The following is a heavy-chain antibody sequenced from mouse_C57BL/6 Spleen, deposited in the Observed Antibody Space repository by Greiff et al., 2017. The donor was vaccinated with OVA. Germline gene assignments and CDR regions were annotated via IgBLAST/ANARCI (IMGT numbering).Heavy chain of an antibody. D-gene: IGHD3-2*02. CDR2: IYPRSGNT. V-gene: IGHV1-81*01. CDR3: ARSWGSSGPSWFAY. CDR1: GYTFTSYG. J-gene: IGHJ3*01. Sequence: VQLQESGAELARPGASVKLSCKASGYTFTSYGISWVKQRTGQGLEWIGEIYPRSGNTYYNEKFKGKATLTADKSSSTAYMELRSLTSEDSAVYFCARSWGSSGPSWFAYWGQGTLVTVSA.